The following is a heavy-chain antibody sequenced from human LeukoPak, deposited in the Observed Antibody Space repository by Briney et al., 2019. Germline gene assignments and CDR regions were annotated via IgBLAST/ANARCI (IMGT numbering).Heavy chain of an antibody. D-gene: IGHD3-10*01. J-gene: IGHJ3*02. V-gene: IGHV4-39*07. CDR2: IYYSGST. Sequence: SEALSLTCTVSGGSISSSSYYWGWIRQPPGKGLEWIGSIYYSGSTYYNPSLKSRVTISVDTSKNQFSLKLSSVTAADTAVYYCARGSVFDWVRETNDAFDIWGQGTMVTVSS. CDR1: GGSISSSSYY. CDR3: ARGSVFDWVRETNDAFDI.